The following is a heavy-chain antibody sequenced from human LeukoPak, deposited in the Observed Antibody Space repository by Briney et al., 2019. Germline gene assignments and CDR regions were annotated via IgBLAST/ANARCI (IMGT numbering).Heavy chain of an antibody. CDR3: VRDRYSYYYYGMDV. Sequence: GGSLRLSCAASGFTFSSYSMNWVRQAPGKGLEWVSYISSSSSTIYYADSVKGRFTISRDNAKNSLYLQMNSLRAEDTAVYYCVRDRYSYYYYGMDVWGQGTTVTVSS. CDR2: ISSSSSTI. CDR1: GFTFSSYS. V-gene: IGHV3-48*01. D-gene: IGHD5-18*01. J-gene: IGHJ6*02.